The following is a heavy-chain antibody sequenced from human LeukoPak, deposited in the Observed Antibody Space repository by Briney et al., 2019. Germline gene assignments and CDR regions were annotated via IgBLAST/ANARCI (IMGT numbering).Heavy chain of an antibody. V-gene: IGHV4-39*01. D-gene: IGHD1-26*01. CDR1: GDSISSSSYY. J-gene: IGHJ3*02. Sequence: SETLSLTCTVSGDSISSSSYYWGWIRQLPGKGLEWIGSIYYSGSTYYNPSLKSRVTISVDTSKNQFSLKLSSVTAADTAVYYCARLVGATSRSAFDIWGQGTMVTVSS. CDR3: ARLVGATSRSAFDI. CDR2: IYYSGST.